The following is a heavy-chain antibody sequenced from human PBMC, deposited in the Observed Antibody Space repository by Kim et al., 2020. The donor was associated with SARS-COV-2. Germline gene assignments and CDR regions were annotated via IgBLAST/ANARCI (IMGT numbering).Heavy chain of an antibody. CDR2: ISYDGSNK. J-gene: IGHJ3*02. CDR1: GFTFSSYA. Sequence: GGSLRLSCAASGFTFSSYAMHWVRQAPGKRLEWVAVISYDGSNKYYADSVKGRFTISRDNSKNTLYLQMNSLRAEDTAVYYCARAQGGSYFSAFDIWGQG. CDR3: ARAQGGSYFSAFDI. D-gene: IGHD1-26*01. V-gene: IGHV3-30-3*01.